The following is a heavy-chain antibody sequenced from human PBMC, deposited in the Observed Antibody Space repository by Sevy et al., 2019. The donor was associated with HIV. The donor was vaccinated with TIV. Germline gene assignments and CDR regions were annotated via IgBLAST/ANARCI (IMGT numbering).Heavy chain of an antibody. Sequence: GGSLRLSCAASGFTFSSYAMHWVRQAPGKGLEWVAVISYDGSNKYYADSVKGRFTISRDNSKNTLYLQMNSLRAEDTAVYYCARSRAVVRAHFDYWGQGTLVTVSS. J-gene: IGHJ4*02. V-gene: IGHV3-30-3*01. CDR1: GFTFSSYA. D-gene: IGHD2-15*01. CDR2: ISYDGSNK. CDR3: ARSRAVVRAHFDY.